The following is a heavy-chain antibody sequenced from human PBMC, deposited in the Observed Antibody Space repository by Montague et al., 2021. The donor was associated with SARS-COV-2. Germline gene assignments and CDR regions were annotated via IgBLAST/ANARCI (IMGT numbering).Heavy chain of an antibody. D-gene: IGHD5-24*01. J-gene: IGHJ5*01. Sequence: SETLSLTCSVSGGSMNSYYCSWLWQTLGKGLELIGYIYYRGSTNNYSSLKSQVTISVYTSKNQFSLTLTSVTATDTAVYYCGREATCNWFDSWGQGTLVTVSS. V-gene: IGHV4-59*01. CDR1: GGSMNSYY. CDR2: IYYRGST. CDR3: GREATCNWFDS.